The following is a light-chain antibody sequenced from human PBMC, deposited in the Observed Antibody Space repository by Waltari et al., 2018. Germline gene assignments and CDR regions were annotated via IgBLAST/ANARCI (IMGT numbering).Light chain of an antibody. CDR1: STDLGSSTL. V-gene: IGLV2-23*01. Sequence: QSALTQPASVSGSPGQSITISCTGSSTDLGSSTLVSWYHHHPDKAPKLIIYEATERPSGISQRFFGSKSGNTASLTISTLQAEDEADYYCFSYADGRSLVFGGGTKLTVL. J-gene: IGLJ2*01. CDR2: EAT. CDR3: FSYADGRSLV.